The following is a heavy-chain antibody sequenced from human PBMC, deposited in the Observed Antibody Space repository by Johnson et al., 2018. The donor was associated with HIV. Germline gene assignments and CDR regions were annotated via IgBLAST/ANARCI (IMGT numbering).Heavy chain of an antibody. J-gene: IGHJ3*02. Sequence: VQLVESGGDLVQPGGSLRLSCAASGFTFSSYAMHWVRQAPGKGLEYVSAIRSNGGSTYYANSVKGRFTISRDNAKNTPYLQMGSLRAEDVVVYYCAKSHASFELSGEDVFHIWGQGTMVTVSS. CDR2: IRSNGGST. CDR1: GFTFSSYA. D-gene: IGHD1-26*01. V-gene: IGHV3-64*01. CDR3: AKSHASFELSGEDVFHI.